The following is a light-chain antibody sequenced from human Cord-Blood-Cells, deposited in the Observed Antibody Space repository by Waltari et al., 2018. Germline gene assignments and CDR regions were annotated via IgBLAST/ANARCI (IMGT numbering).Light chain of an antibody. V-gene: IGLV2-23*01. CDR3: CSYAGSYV. J-gene: IGLJ1*01. Sequence: SALTQPAPVSGSPGQSITIYCTGTSSDVGSYNLVSWYQQHPGKAPKLMIYEGSKRPSGVSNRFSGSKSGNTASLTISGLQAEDEADYYCCSYAGSYVFGTGTKVTVL. CDR2: EGS. CDR1: SSDVGSYNL.